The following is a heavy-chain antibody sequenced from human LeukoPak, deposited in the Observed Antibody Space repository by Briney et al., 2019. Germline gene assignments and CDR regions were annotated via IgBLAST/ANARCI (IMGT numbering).Heavy chain of an antibody. J-gene: IGHJ4*02. CDR2: IHPNSGGT. CDR3: ARVVVRDANNYKDY. D-gene: IGHD5-24*01. CDR1: GYTFTGYY. V-gene: IGHV1-2*02. Sequence: WASVKVSCKASGYTFTGYYMHWVRQAPGQGLEWMGWIHPNSGGTNYAQKFQGRVTMTRDTSISTAYLDLSRLRSDDTAVYYCARVVVRDANNYKDYWGQGTLVTVSS.